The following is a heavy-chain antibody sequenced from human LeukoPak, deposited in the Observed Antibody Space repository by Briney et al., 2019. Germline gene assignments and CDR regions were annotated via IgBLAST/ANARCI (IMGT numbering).Heavy chain of an antibody. V-gene: IGHV4-39*07. J-gene: IGHJ4*02. Sequence: SSETLSLTCTVSGDSISSGGYYWSWIRQPPGKGLEWIGEINHSGSTNYNPSLKSRVTISVDTSKNQFSLKLSSVTAADTAVYYCARGRSGGGYYWGQGTLVTVSS. CDR1: GDSISSGGYY. D-gene: IGHD3-16*01. CDR3: ARGRSGGGYY. CDR2: INHSGST.